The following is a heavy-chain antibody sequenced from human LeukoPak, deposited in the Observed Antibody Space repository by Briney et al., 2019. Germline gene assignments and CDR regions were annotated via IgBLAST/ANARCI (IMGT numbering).Heavy chain of an antibody. V-gene: IGHV3-30*15. Sequence: GGSLKLSCAASGFTFSSYAMHWVRQAPGKGLEWVAVISYDGNNKYYADSVKGRFTISRDNSKNTLYLQMSSLRVEDTAVYYCASSRSGWIYFDYWGQGTLVTVSS. CDR3: ASSRSGWIYFDY. D-gene: IGHD6-19*01. CDR2: ISYDGNNK. J-gene: IGHJ4*02. CDR1: GFTFSSYA.